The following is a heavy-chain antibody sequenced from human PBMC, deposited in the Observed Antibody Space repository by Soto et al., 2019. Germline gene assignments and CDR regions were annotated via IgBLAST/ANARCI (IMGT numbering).Heavy chain of an antibody. CDR2: INAGNGNT. Sequence: AXVKVSCKASGYTFTSYAMHWVRQAPGQRLEWMGWINAGNGNTKYSQKFQGRVTITRDTSASTAYMELSSLRSDDTAVYYCARTHPYEGPGNWFDPWGQGTLVTVSS. CDR1: GYTFTSYA. V-gene: IGHV1-3*01. D-gene: IGHD2-8*01. J-gene: IGHJ5*02. CDR3: ARTHPYEGPGNWFDP.